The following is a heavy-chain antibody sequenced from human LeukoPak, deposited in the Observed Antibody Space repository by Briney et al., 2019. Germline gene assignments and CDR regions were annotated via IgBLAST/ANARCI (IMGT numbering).Heavy chain of an antibody. CDR2: IYSDGST. D-gene: IGHD6-19*01. CDR3: AKVRERQWLYYFDY. CDR1: GFTVSSNY. V-gene: IGHV3-53*01. J-gene: IGHJ4*02. Sequence: GGSLRLSCAAFGFTVSSNYMSWVRQAPGKGLEWVSIIYSDGSTYYADSVKGRFTISRDNSENTLYLQMNSLRAEDTAVYYCAKVRERQWLYYFDYWGQGTLVTVSS.